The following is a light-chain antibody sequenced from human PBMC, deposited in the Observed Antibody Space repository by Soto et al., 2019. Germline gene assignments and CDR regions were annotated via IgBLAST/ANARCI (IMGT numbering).Light chain of an antibody. Sequence: QSVLTQPASVSGSPGQSITISCTGTSSDVGSYNLVSWYQQHPGKAPKLMIYEVIKRTSGVSNRFSGSKSGNTASLTISGLQAEDEADYYCCSYAGSNTFVVFGGGTKLTVL. CDR3: CSYAGSNTFVV. CDR2: EVI. CDR1: SSDVGSYNL. V-gene: IGLV2-23*02. J-gene: IGLJ3*02.